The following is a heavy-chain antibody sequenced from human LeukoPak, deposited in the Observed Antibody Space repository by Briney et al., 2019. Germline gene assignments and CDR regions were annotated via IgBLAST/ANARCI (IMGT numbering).Heavy chain of an antibody. CDR2: INSDGSEG. V-gene: IGHV3-7*03. Sequence: GGSLRLSCAVSGFTFSGFWMSWSRQAPGKGLEWVASINSDGSEGYYADVVKGRFTISRDNAKNSLYLQINSLRAEDTAVYYCARSSYSSSSARHIDYWGQGTLITVSS. D-gene: IGHD6-6*01. J-gene: IGHJ4*02. CDR3: ARSSYSSSSARHIDY. CDR1: GFTFSGFW.